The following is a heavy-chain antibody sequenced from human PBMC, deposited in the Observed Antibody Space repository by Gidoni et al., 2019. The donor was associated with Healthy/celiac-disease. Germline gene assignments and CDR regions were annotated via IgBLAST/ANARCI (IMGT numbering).Heavy chain of an antibody. CDR1: GGSFSGYY. Sequence: QVQLQQWGAGLLKPSETLSLTCAVYGGSFSGYYWSWIRQPPGKGLEWIGEINHSGSTNYNPSLKSRVTISVDTSKNQFSLKLSSVTAADTAGYYCARRVRGGSGYPSPFDYWGQGTLVTVSS. J-gene: IGHJ4*02. CDR3: ARRVRGGSGYPSPFDY. V-gene: IGHV4-34*01. D-gene: IGHD3-3*01. CDR2: INHSGST.